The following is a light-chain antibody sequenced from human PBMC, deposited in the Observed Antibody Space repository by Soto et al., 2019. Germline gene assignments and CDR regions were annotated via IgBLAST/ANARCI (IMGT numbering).Light chain of an antibody. CDR3: ETWDSNTHAV. Sequence: QLVLTQSSSASASLGSSVKLTCTLNSGHSSYIIAWHQQQPGKAPRYLMNLEGSGSYNKGSGVPDRFSGSSSGASRYLTISNLQFDDEADYYCETWDSNTHAVFCGGTKLTVL. J-gene: IGLJ3*02. CDR2: LEGSGSY. V-gene: IGLV4-60*02. CDR1: SGHSSYI.